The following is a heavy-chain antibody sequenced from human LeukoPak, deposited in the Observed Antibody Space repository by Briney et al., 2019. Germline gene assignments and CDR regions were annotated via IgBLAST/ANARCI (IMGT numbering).Heavy chain of an antibody. J-gene: IGHJ4*02. CDR3: ARDGAPTLFGVVISFDY. CDR1: GGTFSSYA. CDR2: IIPIFGTA. D-gene: IGHD3-3*01. V-gene: IGHV1-69*13. Sequence: SVKVSCKASGGTFSSYAISWVRQAPGQGLEWMGGIIPIFGTANYAQKFQGRVTITADEPTSTAYMELSSLRSEDTAVYYCARDGAPTLFGVVISFDYWGQGTLVTVSS.